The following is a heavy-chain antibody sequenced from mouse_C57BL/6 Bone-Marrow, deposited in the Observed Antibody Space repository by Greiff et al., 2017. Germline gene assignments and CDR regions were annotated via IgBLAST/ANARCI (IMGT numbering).Heavy chain of an antibody. CDR2: ISDGGSYT. J-gene: IGHJ2*01. Sequence: EVKLMESGGGLVKPGGSLKFSCAASGFTFSSYAMSWVRQTPEKRLEWVATISDGGSYTYYPDNVKGRFTIYRDNAKNNLYLQMSHLKSEDTAMYYCAREKGRGFDYWGQGTTLTVSS. D-gene: IGHD3-3*01. CDR1: GFTFSSYA. V-gene: IGHV5-4*01. CDR3: AREKGRGFDY.